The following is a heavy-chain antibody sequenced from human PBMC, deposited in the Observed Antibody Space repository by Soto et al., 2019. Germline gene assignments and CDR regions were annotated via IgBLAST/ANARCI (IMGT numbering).Heavy chain of an antibody. D-gene: IGHD2-8*02. CDR2: FGGSGNGGRT. Sequence: EVHLLESGGDLVQPGGSLRLSCTASGLTFSTYAMSWVRQAPGKGLEWVSAFGGSGNGGRTYYADTVKGRCTITRDNSQNTVYLQMNSLRADDTAVYYCAKSTGGLDGYITDYYGMDVWGQGTTVTVSS. CDR3: AKSTGGLDGYITDYYGMDV. J-gene: IGHJ6*02. V-gene: IGHV3-23*01. CDR1: GLTFSTYA.